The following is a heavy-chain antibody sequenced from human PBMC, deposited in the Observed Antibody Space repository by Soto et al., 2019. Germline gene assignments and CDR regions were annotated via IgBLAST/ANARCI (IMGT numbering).Heavy chain of an antibody. D-gene: IGHD1-1*01. J-gene: IGHJ6*03. Sequence: ASVKVSCKASGYTFTSYAMHWVRQAPGQRLEWMGWINAGNGNTKYPQKFQGRVTITRDTSASTAYMELSSLRSEDTAVYYCARETGTYYYYYYMDVWGKGTTVTVSS. CDR3: ARETGTYYYYYYMDV. V-gene: IGHV1-3*01. CDR1: GYTFTSYA. CDR2: INAGNGNT.